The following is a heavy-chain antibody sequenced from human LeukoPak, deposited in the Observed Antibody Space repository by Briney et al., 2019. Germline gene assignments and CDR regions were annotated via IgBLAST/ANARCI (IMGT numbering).Heavy chain of an antibody. CDR1: GYTFTSYD. V-gene: IGHV1-8*03. CDR2: MNPNSGNT. Sequence: ASVKVSCKASGYTFTSYDINWVRQATGQGLEWMGWMNPNSGNTGYAQKFQGRVTITRNTSISTAYMELSSLRSEDTAVYYCARTRHSQTIVGAYNWFDPWGQGALVTVSS. CDR3: ARTRHSQTIVGAYNWFDP. J-gene: IGHJ5*02. D-gene: IGHD1-26*01.